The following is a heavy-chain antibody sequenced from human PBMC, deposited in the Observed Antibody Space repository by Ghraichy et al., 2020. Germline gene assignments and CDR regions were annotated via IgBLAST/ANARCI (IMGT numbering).Heavy chain of an antibody. CDR3: TTDRDYSNYFYYYYYYGMDV. CDR1: GFTFSNAW. D-gene: IGHD4-11*01. V-gene: IGHV3-15*07. CDR2: IKSKTDGGTT. J-gene: IGHJ6*02. Sequence: GGSLRLSCAASGFTFSNAWMNWVRQAPGKGLEWVGRIKSKTDGGTTDYAAPVKGRFTISRDDSKNTLYLQMNSLKTEDTAVYYCTTDRDYSNYFYYYYYYGMDVWDQGTTVTVSS.